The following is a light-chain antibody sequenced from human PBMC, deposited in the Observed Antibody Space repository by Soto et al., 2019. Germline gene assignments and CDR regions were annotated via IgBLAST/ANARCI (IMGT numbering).Light chain of an antibody. CDR3: SSYTSSSTPYV. V-gene: IGLV2-14*01. CDR1: SSDAGGYNY. Sequence: PQPASGSGSPGQPCTISCTDTSSDAGGYNYVSWYQQHPGKAPKLMIYDVSNRPSGVSNRFSGSKSGNTASLTISGLRAEDEADYYCSSYTSSSTPYVFGTGTKVTVL. CDR2: DVS. J-gene: IGLJ1*01.